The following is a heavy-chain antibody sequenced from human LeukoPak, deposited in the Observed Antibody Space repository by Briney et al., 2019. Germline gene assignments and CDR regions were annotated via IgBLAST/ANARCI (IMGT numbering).Heavy chain of an antibody. J-gene: IGHJ6*02. D-gene: IGHD2-15*01. V-gene: IGHV4-59*01. CDR3: ARVEVGAANRQWYGMDV. CDR1: GGSISSYY. CDR2: VDYRGNT. Sequence: SETLSLTCTIYGGSISSYYWSWIRQPPGKGLEWIGYVDYRGNTNYNPSLKSRVTISIDTSKSVFSLKLNSVTAADTAVYYCARVEVGAANRQWYGMDVWGQGTTVTVSS.